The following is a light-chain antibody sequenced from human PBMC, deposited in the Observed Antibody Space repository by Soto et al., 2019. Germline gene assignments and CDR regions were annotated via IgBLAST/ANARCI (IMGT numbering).Light chain of an antibody. V-gene: IGKV1-5*01. Sequence: DIQMTQSPSTLSASVGDEFTITCRASQTISRWLAWYQQKPGRAPKLLIYDASTLESGVPSRFGGSGSETEFTLTISRLQPDDFATYFCHSRAFGQGTRLEIK. J-gene: IGKJ5*01. CDR2: DAS. CDR3: HSRA. CDR1: QTISRW.